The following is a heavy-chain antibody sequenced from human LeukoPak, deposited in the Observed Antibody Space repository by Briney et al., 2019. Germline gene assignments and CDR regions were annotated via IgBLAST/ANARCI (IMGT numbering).Heavy chain of an antibody. Sequence: ASVKVSCKASGYTFTSYGISWVRQAPGQGLEWMGWISAYNGNTNYAQKLQGRVTMTTDTSTSTAYMELRSLRSDDTAVYYCVRDSKTSGIAAAGHWFDPWGQGTLVTVSS. CDR1: GYTFTSYG. D-gene: IGHD6-13*01. J-gene: IGHJ5*02. CDR3: VRDSKTSGIAAAGHWFDP. CDR2: ISAYNGNT. V-gene: IGHV1-18*01.